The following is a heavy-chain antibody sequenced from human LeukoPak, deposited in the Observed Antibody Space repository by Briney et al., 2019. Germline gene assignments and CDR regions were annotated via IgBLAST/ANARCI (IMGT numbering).Heavy chain of an antibody. J-gene: IGHJ4*02. D-gene: IGHD1-7*01. V-gene: IGHV3-7*01. CDR1: GFNFSIYS. CDR3: ARMNYVSSGWGAPFDS. CDR2: IRGDESRK. Sequence: QPGGSLRLSCAASGFNFSIYSMNWVRQAPGKGLEWVANIRGDESRKYYLDSVTGRFTISRDNAKNSLYLQMNSLRAEDTAVYYCARMNYVSSGWGAPFDSWGQGTLVTVSS.